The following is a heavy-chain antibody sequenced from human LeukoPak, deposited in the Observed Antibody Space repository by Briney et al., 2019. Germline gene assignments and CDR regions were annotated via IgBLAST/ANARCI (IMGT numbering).Heavy chain of an antibody. V-gene: IGHV4-30-2*01. J-gene: IGHJ4*02. CDR2: IFHTGHT. CDR3: ARGFYGAGSHFDY. CDR1: GGSISSGDYP. D-gene: IGHD3-10*01. Sequence: SETLSLTCTVSGGSISSGDYPWSWIRQPPGKGLEWIGYIFHTGHTSYNPSLKSRVTISEDMSKNQLSLRLTSVTAADTAVYYCARGFYGAGSHFDYWGQGTLITVSS.